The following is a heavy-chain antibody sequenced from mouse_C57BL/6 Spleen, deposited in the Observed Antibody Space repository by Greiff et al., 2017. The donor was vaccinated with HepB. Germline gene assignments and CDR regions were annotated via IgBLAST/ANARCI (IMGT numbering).Heavy chain of an antibody. CDR2: IYPGSGST. Sequence: QVQLQQPGAELVKPGASVKMSCKASGYTFTSYWITWVKQRPGQGLEWIGDIYPGSGSTNYNEKFKSKATLTVDTSSSTAYMQLSSLTSEDSAVYYCARGGIYDGYSYAMDYWGQGTSVTVSS. D-gene: IGHD2-3*01. V-gene: IGHV1-55*01. J-gene: IGHJ4*01. CDR3: ARGGIYDGYSYAMDY. CDR1: GYTFTSYW.